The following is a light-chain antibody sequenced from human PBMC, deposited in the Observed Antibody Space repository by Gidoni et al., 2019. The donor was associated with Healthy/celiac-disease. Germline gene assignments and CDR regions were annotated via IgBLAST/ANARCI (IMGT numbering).Light chain of an antibody. V-gene: IGLV2-23*03. J-gene: IGLJ2*01. CDR2: EGS. Sequence: TISCTGTSSDVGSYNLVSWYQQHPGKAPKLMIYEGSKRPSGVSNRFSGSKSGNTASLTISGLQAEDEADYYCCSYAGSSTFEVFGGGTELTVL. CDR1: SSDVGSYNL. CDR3: CSYAGSSTFEV.